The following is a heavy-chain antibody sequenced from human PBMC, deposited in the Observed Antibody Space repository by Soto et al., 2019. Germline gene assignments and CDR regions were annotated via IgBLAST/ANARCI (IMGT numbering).Heavy chain of an antibody. CDR3: ARGWAFEY. V-gene: IGHV6-1*01. D-gene: IGHD6-13*01. CDR2: TYYRSKWYN. Sequence: QVQLQQSGPGLVKPSQTLSLTCDISGDSVSANSAAWNWVRQSPSRGLEWLGRTYYRSKWYNDYAVSVKSRINFNADTSKNQFSLQLNSVTPDDTAVYYCARGWAFEYWGQGTLVTVSS. J-gene: IGHJ4*02. CDR1: GDSVSANSAA.